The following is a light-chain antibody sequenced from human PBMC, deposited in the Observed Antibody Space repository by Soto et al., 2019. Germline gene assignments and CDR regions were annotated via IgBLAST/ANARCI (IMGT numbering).Light chain of an antibody. CDR3: LQDHTYPWT. V-gene: IGKV1-6*01. CDR2: AAS. CDR1: QGIGNR. Sequence: AIQMTQSPSSLSASVGDRVTITCRASQGIGNRLGWYQQKAGTAPKLRIYAASTLQSGVPSRFSGGGSGTDFTLTISCLQAEDFATYYCLQDHTYPWTFGRGTRVEIK. J-gene: IGKJ1*01.